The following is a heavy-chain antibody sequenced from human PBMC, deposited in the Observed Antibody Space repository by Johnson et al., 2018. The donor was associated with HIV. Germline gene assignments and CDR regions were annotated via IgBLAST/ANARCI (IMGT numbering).Heavy chain of an antibody. CDR3: ARSITMVRGVIGGAFDI. V-gene: IGHV3-64*01. Sequence: VQLVESGGGVVQPGRSLRLSCAASGFTFSSYAMHWVRQAPGKGLEYVSAISSNGGSTYYANSVKGRFTISIENAKNSLYLQMNSLRAGDTAVYYCARSITMVRGVIGGAFDIWGQGTMVTVSS. CDR2: ISSNGGST. J-gene: IGHJ3*02. CDR1: GFTFSSYA. D-gene: IGHD3-10*01.